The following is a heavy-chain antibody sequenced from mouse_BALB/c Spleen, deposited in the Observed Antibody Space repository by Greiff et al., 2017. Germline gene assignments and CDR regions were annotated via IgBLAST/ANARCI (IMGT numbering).Heavy chain of an antibody. V-gene: IGHV1-69*01. CDR1: GYTFTDYW. D-gene: IGHD2-3*01. CDR3: ASLYDGYRYNAMDY. CDR2: IDTSDSYT. J-gene: IGHJ4*01. Sequence: QVQLQQPGAELVMPGASVKMSCKASGYTFTDYWMHWVKQRPGQGLEWIGAIDTSDSYTSYQQKFKGKATLTVDESSSTDYMQLSSLTSEDSAVYNCASLYDGYRYNAMDYWGQGTSVTVSS.